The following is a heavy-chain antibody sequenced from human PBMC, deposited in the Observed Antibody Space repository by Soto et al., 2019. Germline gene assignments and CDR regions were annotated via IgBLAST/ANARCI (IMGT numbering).Heavy chain of an antibody. Sequence: ETLSLTCTVSGGSISSYYWSWIRQPPGKGLEWIGYIYYSGSTNYNPSLKSRVTISVDTSKDQFSLKLSSVTAADTAVYYCARDKYGDYFDYWGQGTPVTVSS. D-gene: IGHD4-17*01. CDR1: GGSISSYY. V-gene: IGHV4-59*01. J-gene: IGHJ4*02. CDR2: IYYSGST. CDR3: ARDKYGDYFDY.